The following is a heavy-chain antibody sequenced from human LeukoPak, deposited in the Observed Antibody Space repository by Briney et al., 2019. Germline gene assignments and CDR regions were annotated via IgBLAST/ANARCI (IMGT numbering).Heavy chain of an antibody. J-gene: IGHJ6*02. CDR3: ARGAAGGMDV. CDR1: GFTFSSYA. Sequence: PGGSLRLSCAASGFTFSSYAMSWVRQAPGKGVEWGSAISGSGGSTYYADSVKGRFTISRDNSKNTLHLQMNSLRAEDTALYYCARGAAGGMDVWGQGTTVTVSS. V-gene: IGHV3-23*01. CDR2: ISGSGGST.